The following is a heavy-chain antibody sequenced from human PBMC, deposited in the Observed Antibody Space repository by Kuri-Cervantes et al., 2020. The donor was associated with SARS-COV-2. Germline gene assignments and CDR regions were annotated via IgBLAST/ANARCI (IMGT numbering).Heavy chain of an antibody. CDR3: ARPVSLEYSCYGYFDY. V-gene: IGHV5-51*07. CDR2: IYPGDSDT. J-gene: IGHJ4*02. D-gene: IGHD5-12*01. CDR1: GYSFTSYW. Sequence: GAVLEICWGSGYSFTSYWIGWVHQMPGKGLEWMGIIYPGDSDTRYSPSFEGHVAISADRSISTAYLQWSSLKASDTAMYYCARPVSLEYSCYGYFDYWGQGTLVTVSS.